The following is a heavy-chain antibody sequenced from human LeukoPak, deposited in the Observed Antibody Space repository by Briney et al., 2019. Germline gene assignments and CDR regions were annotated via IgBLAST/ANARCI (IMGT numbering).Heavy chain of an antibody. CDR2: IKQDGSEK. V-gene: IGHV3-7*01. CDR1: GFTFSGYW. Sequence: GGSLRLSCAASGFTFSGYWMSWVRQAPGNGLEGGANIKQDGSEKYYVDSVKGRFTIARDNAKNSLYLQMNSLRAEDTAVYYCARVYSDFWSGSSEFDYWGQGTLVTVSS. CDR3: ARVYSDFWSGSSEFDY. D-gene: IGHD3-3*01. J-gene: IGHJ4*02.